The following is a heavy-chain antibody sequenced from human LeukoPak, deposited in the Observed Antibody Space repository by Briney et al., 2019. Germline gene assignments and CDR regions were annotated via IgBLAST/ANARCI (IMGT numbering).Heavy chain of an antibody. D-gene: IGHD3-22*01. Sequence: PSETLSLTCTVSGGSISSYYWSWIRQPPGKGLEWIGYIYYRGSTNYNSSLKSRVTISVDTSKNQFSLKLSSVTAADTAVYYCARAPAYYYDSSGYYYVFYFDYWGQGTLVTVSS. CDR3: ARAPAYYYDSSGYYYVFYFDY. CDR2: IYYRGST. V-gene: IGHV4-59*01. CDR1: GGSISSYY. J-gene: IGHJ4*02.